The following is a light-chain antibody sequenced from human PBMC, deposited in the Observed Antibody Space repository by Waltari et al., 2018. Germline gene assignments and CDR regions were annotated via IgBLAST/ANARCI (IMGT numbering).Light chain of an antibody. Sequence: DIQMTQSPSTLSASVGDRVTITCRASQSISNYLAWYQQKPGKAPNLLIYKASILKSGVSARFSGSGSLTQFTVTIRSLQPGDFATYFCQQYNTSASFGQCAKLEIK. CDR1: QSISNY. CDR3: QQYNTSAS. CDR2: KAS. V-gene: IGKV1-5*03. J-gene: IGKJ2*01.